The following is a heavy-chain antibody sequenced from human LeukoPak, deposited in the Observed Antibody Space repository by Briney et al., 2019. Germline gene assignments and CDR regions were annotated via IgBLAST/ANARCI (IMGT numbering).Heavy chain of an antibody. D-gene: IGHD2-21*01. CDR3: AREGVIGKEGY. CDR1: GFTFSSNY. Sequence: GGSLRLSCAASGFTFSSNYMSWVRQAPGKGLEWVSVIYSGGSTYYEDSVKGRFIISRDKSKNTLYLQMNSLRAADTAVYYCAREGVIGKEGYWGQGSLVTVSS. CDR2: IYSGGST. V-gene: IGHV3-66*01. J-gene: IGHJ4*02.